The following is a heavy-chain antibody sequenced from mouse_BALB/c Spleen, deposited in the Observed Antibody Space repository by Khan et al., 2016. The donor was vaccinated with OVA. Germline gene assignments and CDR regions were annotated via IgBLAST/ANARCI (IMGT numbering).Heavy chain of an antibody. V-gene: IGHV2-6-1*01. D-gene: IGHD2-10*01. CDR1: GFSLTNYG. CDR3: ARQPYYHYYIMDY. Sequence: QVQLKESGPGLVAPSQSLSITCTISGFSLTNYGVHWVRQPPGKGLEWLVVIWNDGNTAYNSALKSRLTISKDNSKSQVFLKMNSPQTDDTTMYFCARQPYYHYYIMDYWGQGTSVTVSS. J-gene: IGHJ4*01. CDR2: IWNDGNT.